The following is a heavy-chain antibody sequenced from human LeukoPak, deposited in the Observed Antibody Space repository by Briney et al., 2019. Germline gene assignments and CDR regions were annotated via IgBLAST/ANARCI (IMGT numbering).Heavy chain of an antibody. V-gene: IGHV4-34*01. CDR3: ARGPHYYGSGRPNYYYYYGMDV. D-gene: IGHD3-10*01. CDR2: INHSGST. Sequence: PSETLSLTCAVYGGSFSGYYWSWIRQPPGKGLEWIGEINHSGSTNYNPSLKSRVTISVDTSKNQFSLKLSSVTAADTAVYYCARGPHYYGSGRPNYYYYYGMDVWGQGTTVTASS. J-gene: IGHJ6*02. CDR1: GGSFSGYY.